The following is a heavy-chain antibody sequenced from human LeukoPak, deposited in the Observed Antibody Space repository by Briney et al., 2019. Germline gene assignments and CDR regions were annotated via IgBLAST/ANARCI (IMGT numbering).Heavy chain of an antibody. D-gene: IGHD2/OR15-2a*01. Sequence: GASLKVSCKASGYTFTNFGITWVRQAPGHGLEWMGWISAHSGDTNYAQKLQDRVTMTTDTSSNTAYLELRSLRSDDSAVYYCARARNVMVIGDVWGKGTTVIVSS. V-gene: IGHV1-18*01. CDR3: ARARNVMVIGDV. CDR2: ISAHSGDT. CDR1: GYTFTNFG. J-gene: IGHJ6*04.